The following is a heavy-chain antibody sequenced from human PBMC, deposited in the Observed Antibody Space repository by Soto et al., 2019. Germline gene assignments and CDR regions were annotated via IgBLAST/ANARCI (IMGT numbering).Heavy chain of an antibody. D-gene: IGHD2-2*01. Sequence: QVQLVESGGGVVQPGRSLRLSCAASGFTFSSYAMHWVRQAPGKGLEWVAVISYDGSNKYYADSVKGRFTISRDNSKNALSLHISGPRAEYTAVYYCARDYQYIVLEPAALDGWFDLWGKGTLVTVSS. J-gene: IGHJ5*02. CDR1: GFTFSSYA. CDR2: ISYDGSNK. CDR3: ARDYQYIVLEPAALDGWFDL. V-gene: IGHV3-30-3*01.